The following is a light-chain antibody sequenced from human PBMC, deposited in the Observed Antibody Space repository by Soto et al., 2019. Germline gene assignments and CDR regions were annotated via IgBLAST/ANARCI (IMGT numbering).Light chain of an antibody. J-gene: IGKJ4*01. V-gene: IGKV3-20*01. CDR3: QQYDKSPLT. CDR2: GAS. CDR1: QSVSNNY. Sequence: ELVLTQSPGTLSLTPGERATLSCTASQSVSNNYLAWYQQKPGQAPRLLIYGASSRATGIPDRFSGSGSGTDFTLTITRLEPEDYAVYYCQQYDKSPLTFGGGTKVDIK.